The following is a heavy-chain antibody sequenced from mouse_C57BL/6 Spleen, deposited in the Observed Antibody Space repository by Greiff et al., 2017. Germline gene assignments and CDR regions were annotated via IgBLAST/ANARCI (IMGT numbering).Heavy chain of an antibody. CDR1: GFTFSSYA. CDR3: ARDKNYDYPWFAY. Sequence: EVQGVESGGGLVKPGGSLKLSCAASGFTFSSYAMSWVRQTPEKRLEWVATISDGGSYTYYPDNVKGRFTISRDNAKNNLYLQMSHLKSEDTAMYYCARDKNYDYPWFAYWGQGTLVTVSA. J-gene: IGHJ3*01. D-gene: IGHD2-4*01. V-gene: IGHV5-4*01. CDR2: ISDGGSYT.